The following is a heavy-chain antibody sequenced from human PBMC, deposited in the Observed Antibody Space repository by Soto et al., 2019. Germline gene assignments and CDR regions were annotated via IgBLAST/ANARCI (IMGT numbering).Heavy chain of an antibody. CDR2: ISYDGSNK. CDR1: GFTFSSYA. Sequence: QVQLVESGGGVVQPGRSLRLSCAASGFTFSSYAMLWVRQAPGKGLEWVAVISYDGSNKYYADSVKGRFTISRDNSKNTLYLQMNSLRAEDTAVYYCARPHNNRNWYFDLWGRGTLVTVSS. J-gene: IGHJ2*01. D-gene: IGHD3-16*02. V-gene: IGHV3-30-3*01. CDR3: ARPHNNRNWYFDL.